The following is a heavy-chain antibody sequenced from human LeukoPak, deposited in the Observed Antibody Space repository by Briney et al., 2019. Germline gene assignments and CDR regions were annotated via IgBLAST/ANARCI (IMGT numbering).Heavy chain of an antibody. CDR2: IYYSGST. V-gene: IGHV4-59*01. D-gene: IGHD3-10*01. J-gene: IGHJ3*02. CDR3: ARFGDLWAFDI. CDR1: GGSIISDY. Sequence: SETLSLTCSVSGGSIISDYWNWIRQPPGKGLEWIGYIYYSGSTNYKPSLKSRVTISVDTSKNQFSLKLSSVTAADTAVYYCARFGDLWAFDIWGQGTVVTVSS.